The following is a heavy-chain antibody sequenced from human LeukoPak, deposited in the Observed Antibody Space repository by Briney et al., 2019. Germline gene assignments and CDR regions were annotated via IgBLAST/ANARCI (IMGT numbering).Heavy chain of an antibody. Sequence: PSETLSLTCAVYGGSFSGYYWSWIRQPPGKGLEWIGVINHSGSTNYNPSLKSRVTISVDTSKNQFSLKLSSVTAADTAVYYCALSPYYGSGSYYYWGQGTLVTVSS. CDR2: INHSGST. V-gene: IGHV4-34*01. J-gene: IGHJ4*02. CDR3: ALSPYYGSGSYYY. D-gene: IGHD3-10*01. CDR1: GGSFSGYY.